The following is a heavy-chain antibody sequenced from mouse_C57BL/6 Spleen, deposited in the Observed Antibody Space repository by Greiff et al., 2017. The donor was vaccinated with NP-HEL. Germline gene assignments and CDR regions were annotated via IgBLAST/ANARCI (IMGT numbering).Heavy chain of an antibody. D-gene: IGHD1-1*01. Sequence: QVQLQQPGAELVMPGASVKLSCKASGYTFTSYWMHWVKQRPGQSLEWIGEIDPSDSYTNYNQKFKGKSTLTVDKSSSTAYMQLSSLTSEDSAVYYCARRVYYGSSHWYFDVWGTGTTVTVSS. J-gene: IGHJ1*03. V-gene: IGHV1-69*01. CDR1: GYTFTSYW. CDR2: IDPSDSYT. CDR3: ARRVYYGSSHWYFDV.